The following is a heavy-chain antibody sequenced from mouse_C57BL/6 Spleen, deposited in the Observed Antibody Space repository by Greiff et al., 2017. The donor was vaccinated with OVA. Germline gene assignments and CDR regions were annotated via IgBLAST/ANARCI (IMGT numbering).Heavy chain of an antibody. CDR3: AREDYSNYEGFDY. CDR1: GFTFRSSA. Sequence: DVHLVASGGGLVKPGGSLKLSCAASGFTFRSSAMSWVRQTPDKSLELVATISDGGSYTYYPDNVKGRFTISRDNAKNNLYLQMSHLKSEDTAMYYCAREDYSNYEGFDYWGQGTTLTVSS. J-gene: IGHJ2*01. CDR2: ISDGGSYT. D-gene: IGHD2-5*01. V-gene: IGHV5-4*01.